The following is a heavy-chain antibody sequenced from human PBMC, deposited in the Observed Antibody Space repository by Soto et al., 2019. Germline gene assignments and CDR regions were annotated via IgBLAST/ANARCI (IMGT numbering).Heavy chain of an antibody. CDR3: ARDRRSTVTTRVMGGYYYYGMDV. D-gene: IGHD4-4*01. CDR2: IYYSGST. J-gene: IGHJ6*02. CDR1: GDSVSSGNFY. V-gene: IGHV4-61*01. Sequence: SETQSRTCTVSGDSVSSGNFYWSWIRQQLWKGLEWFVYIYYSGSTNYNPSLKSRVTISVDTSKNQFSLKLSSVTAADTAVYYCARDRRSTVTTRVMGGYYYYGMDVWGQGTTVTVSS.